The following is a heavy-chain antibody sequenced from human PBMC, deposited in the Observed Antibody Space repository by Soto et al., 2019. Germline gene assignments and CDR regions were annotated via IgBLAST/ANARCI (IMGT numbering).Heavy chain of an antibody. Sequence: RGSLRLSCEASGFMLRNYAMHWARQAPGKGLEWVAAVSHDGGKKDYAESVKGRLIISRDRSRDTVYLQMNSLRPEDTAVYYCVRETQIVRVVVPTPGSPGAFDMWGQGTMVTVSS. V-gene: IGHV3-30-3*01. CDR1: GFMLRNYA. CDR2: VSHDGGKK. CDR3: VRETQIVRVVVPTPGSPGAFDM. D-gene: IGHD2-15*01. J-gene: IGHJ3*02.